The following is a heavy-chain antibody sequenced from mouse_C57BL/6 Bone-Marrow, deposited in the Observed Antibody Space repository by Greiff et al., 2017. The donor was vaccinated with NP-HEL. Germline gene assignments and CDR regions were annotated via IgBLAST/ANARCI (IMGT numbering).Heavy chain of an antibody. J-gene: IGHJ1*03. CDR3: AREDYYWYFDV. D-gene: IGHD2-4*01. Sequence: VKLMESGAELARPGASVKLSCKASGYTFTSYGISWVKQRTGQGLEWIGEIYPRSGNTYYNEKFKGKATLTADKSSSTAYMELRSLTSEDSAVYFCAREDYYWYFDVWGTGTTVTVSS. CDR1: GYTFTSYG. CDR2: IYPRSGNT. V-gene: IGHV1-81*01.